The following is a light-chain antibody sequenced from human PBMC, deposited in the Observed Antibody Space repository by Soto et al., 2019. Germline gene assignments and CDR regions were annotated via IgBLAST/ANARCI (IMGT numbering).Light chain of an antibody. CDR1: QGIRND. V-gene: IGKV1-6*01. CDR2: AAS. Sequence: IQMTQSPSSLSASVGDRVSITCRASQGIRNDLAWYQQKPGTAPKLLIYAASTSGSGVPSRFSGSGSGTDFSLTISSLQSEDFATYFCQQAHTFPWTFGQGTKVDIK. J-gene: IGKJ1*01. CDR3: QQAHTFPWT.